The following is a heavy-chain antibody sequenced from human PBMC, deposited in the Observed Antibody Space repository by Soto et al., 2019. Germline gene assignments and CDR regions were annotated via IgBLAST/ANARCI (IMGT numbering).Heavy chain of an antibody. CDR2: ISYDGSNK. V-gene: IGHV3-30-3*01. Sequence: PGGSLRLSCAASGFTFSSYAMHWVRQAPGKGLEWVAVISYDGSNKYYADSVKGRFTISRDNSKNTLYLQMNSLRAEDTAVYYCASLDPVDYWGQGTLVTVSS. J-gene: IGHJ4*02. CDR3: ASLDPVDY. CDR1: GFTFSSYA. D-gene: IGHD1-1*01.